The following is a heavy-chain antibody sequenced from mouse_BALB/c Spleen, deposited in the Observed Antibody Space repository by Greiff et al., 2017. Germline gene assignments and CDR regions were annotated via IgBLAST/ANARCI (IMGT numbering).Heavy chain of an antibody. V-gene: IGHV2-9*02. CDR3: ARDLRWLEFAY. Sequence: VQRVESGPGLVAPSQSLSITCTVSGFSLTSYGVHWVRQPPGKGLEWLGVIWAGGSTNYNSALMSRLSISKDNSKSQVFLKMNSLQTDDTAMYYCARDLRWLEFAYWGQGTLVTVSA. CDR1: GFSLTSYG. J-gene: IGHJ3*01. D-gene: IGHD2-3*01. CDR2: IWAGGST.